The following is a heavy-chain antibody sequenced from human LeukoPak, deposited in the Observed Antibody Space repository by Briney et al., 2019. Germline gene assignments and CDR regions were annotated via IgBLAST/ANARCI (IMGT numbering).Heavy chain of an antibody. J-gene: IGHJ2*01. CDR2: ISSSSSYI. CDR3: ARAPDGDPAPGDL. CDR1: GFTFSSYS. D-gene: IGHD4-17*01. Sequence: GGSLRLSCAASGFTFSSYSMNWVRQAPGKGLEWVSSISSSSSYIYYADSVKGRFTIFRDNAKNSLYLQMNSLRAEDTAVYYCARAPDGDPAPGDLWGRGTLVTVSS. V-gene: IGHV3-21*01.